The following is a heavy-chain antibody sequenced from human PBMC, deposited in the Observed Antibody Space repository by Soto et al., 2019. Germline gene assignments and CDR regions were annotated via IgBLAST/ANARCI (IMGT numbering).Heavy chain of an antibody. Sequence: PSETLSLTCTVSGGSISGSSYYWGWIRQPPGKGLEWFGSIYYSGSTYYNPSLKSRVTISVDTSKNQFSLTLSSVTAADTAVYDCARLVLLWCGEFNWFDPWGQGTLVTVS. CDR1: GGSISGSSYY. V-gene: IGHV4-39*01. CDR2: IYYSGST. D-gene: IGHD3-10*01. J-gene: IGHJ5*02. CDR3: ARLVLLWCGEFNWFDP.